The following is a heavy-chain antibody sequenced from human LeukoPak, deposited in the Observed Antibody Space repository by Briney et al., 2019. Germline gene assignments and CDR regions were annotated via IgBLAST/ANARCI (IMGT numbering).Heavy chain of an antibody. D-gene: IGHD6-19*01. CDR3: AKSSSGWWSFDY. CDR2: ISASGGGT. CDR1: EFTFSSFA. J-gene: IGHJ4*02. Sequence: GGSLRLSCAASEFTFSSFAMSWVRQAPGKGLEWVSGISASGGGTYYADSVKGRFTISRDNSKNTVSLQMNSLRAEDTAVYYCAKSSSGWWSFDYWGQGTLVTVSS. V-gene: IGHV3-23*01.